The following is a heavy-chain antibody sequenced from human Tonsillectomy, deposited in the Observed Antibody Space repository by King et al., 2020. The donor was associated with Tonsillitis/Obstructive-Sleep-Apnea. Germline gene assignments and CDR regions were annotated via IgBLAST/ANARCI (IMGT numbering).Heavy chain of an antibody. CDR2: ISSSGRTK. D-gene: IGHD3-10*01. V-gene: IGHV3-48*03. Sequence: VQLVESGGDLVQPGGSLRLSCAASGFTFSSYEMNWVRQAPGKGLEWVSYISSSGRTKFYADSVKGRFTISRDNAKNSLYLQMNSLRAEDTAVYYCARGAQRGYYFYFWGQGTLVTVSS. CDR1: GFTFSSYE. J-gene: IGHJ4*02. CDR3: ARGAQRGYYFYF.